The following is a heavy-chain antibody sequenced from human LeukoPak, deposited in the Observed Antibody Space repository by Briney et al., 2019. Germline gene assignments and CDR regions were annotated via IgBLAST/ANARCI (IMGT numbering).Heavy chain of an antibody. D-gene: IGHD3-16*02. CDR3: AKDEHLSSDEGELGYYGMDV. Sequence: GGSLRLSCAASGFTFSSYAMSWVRQAPGKGLEWVSAICGSGGSTYYADSVTGRLTISRDNYKHTLYLQMNSLRAEDRAVYYCAKDEHLSSDEGELGYYGMDVWGQGTTVTVSS. V-gene: IGHV3-23*01. J-gene: IGHJ6*02. CDR1: GFTFSSYA. CDR2: ICGSGGST.